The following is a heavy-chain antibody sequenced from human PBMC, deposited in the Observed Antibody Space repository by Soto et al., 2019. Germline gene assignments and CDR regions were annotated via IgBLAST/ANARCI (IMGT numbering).Heavy chain of an antibody. V-gene: IGHV3-23*01. D-gene: IGHD3-10*01. CDR2: ISGSGGST. CDR1: GFTFSSYA. J-gene: IGHJ3*02. CDR3: AKSLSLWFGELLYFAFDI. Sequence: PGGSPRLSCAASGFTFSSYAMSWVRQAPGKGLEWVSAISGSGGSTYYADSVKGRFTISRDNSKNTLYLQMNSLRAEDTAVYYCAKSLSLWFGELLYFAFDIWGQGTMVTVSS.